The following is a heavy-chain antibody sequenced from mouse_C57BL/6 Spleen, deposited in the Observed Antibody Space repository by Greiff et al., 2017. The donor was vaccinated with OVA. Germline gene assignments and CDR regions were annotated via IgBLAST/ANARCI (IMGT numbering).Heavy chain of an antibody. CDR1: GYSITSGYY. J-gene: IGHJ3*01. CDR3: ARGYYGSPPAY. CDR2: ISYDGST. Sequence: EVKLMESGPGLVKPSQSLSLTCSVSGYSITSGYYWNWIRQFPGNNLEWLGYISYDGSTNSNPSLKNQISITRDTSKNKLYLKLQSVTTEDTATYYCARGYYGSPPAYWGQGTLVTVSA. D-gene: IGHD1-1*01. V-gene: IGHV3-6*01.